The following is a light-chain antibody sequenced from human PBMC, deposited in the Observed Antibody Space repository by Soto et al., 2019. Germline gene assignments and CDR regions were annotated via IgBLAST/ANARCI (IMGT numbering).Light chain of an antibody. CDR1: QSISSW. V-gene: IGKV1-5*03. CDR2: RAS. J-gene: IGKJ4*01. Sequence: DIPMTQSPSTLSASVGDTVTITCRASQSISSWLAWYQQKPEKAPNLLIYRASSLQSGVPSRFSGSGSGTEFTLTISSLQPDDFAAYYCQQYNSYSLTFGGGTKVEIK. CDR3: QQYNSYSLT.